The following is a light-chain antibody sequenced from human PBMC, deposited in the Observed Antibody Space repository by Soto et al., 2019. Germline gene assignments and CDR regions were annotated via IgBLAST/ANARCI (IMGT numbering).Light chain of an antibody. Sequence: VWTQSPANLSLSPVESATLSCRASQSVSSYLAWYQQKPGQAPRLLIYGASSRATGIPDRFSGSGSGTDFTLTISRLEPEDFAVYYCQQYGSSPGTFGQGTNVDIK. CDR2: GAS. CDR1: QSVSSY. CDR3: QQYGSSPGT. J-gene: IGKJ1*01. V-gene: IGKV3-20*01.